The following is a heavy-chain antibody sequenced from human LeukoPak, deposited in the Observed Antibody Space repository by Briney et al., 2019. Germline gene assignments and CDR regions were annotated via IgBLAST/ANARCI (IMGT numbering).Heavy chain of an antibody. V-gene: IGHV3-21*01. J-gene: IGHJ6*02. CDR2: LSSAGIYM. CDR1: GFTFSSYT. Sequence: PGGSLRLSCAASGFTFSSYTMNWVRQAPGKGLEWVSSLSSAGIYMYYADSVKGRFTISRDNAKNSLYLEMDSLRAEDTALYYCSRDRQQLLDYFYHYAMDVWGQGTTVTVSS. CDR3: SRDRQQLLDYFYHYAMDV. D-gene: IGHD6-13*01.